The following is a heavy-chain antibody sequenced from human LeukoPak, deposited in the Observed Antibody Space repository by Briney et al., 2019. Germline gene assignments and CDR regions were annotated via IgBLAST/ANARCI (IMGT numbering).Heavy chain of an antibody. V-gene: IGHV3-7*03. J-gene: IGHJ4*02. CDR3: ARGSYY. CDR1: GFSFSSYW. Sequence: PGGSLRLSCAASGFSFSSYWVGWVRQAPGKGLEWVANIKQDGSEKYYVDSVKGRFTISRDNAKNSLYLQMNSLRAEDTAVYYCARGSYYWGQGTLVTVSS. D-gene: IGHD2-15*01. CDR2: IKQDGSEK.